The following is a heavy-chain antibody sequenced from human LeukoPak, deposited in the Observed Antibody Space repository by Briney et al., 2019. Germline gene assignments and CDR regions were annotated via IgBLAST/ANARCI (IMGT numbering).Heavy chain of an antibody. CDR2: INPNSGGT. Sequence: GASVKVSCKASGFTFTGFYMHWVRQAPGQGLEWMGWINPNSGGTNYAQKFQGRVTMTRDTSINTAYMELSRLRSDDTAVYYCARGGCSRSSEYYYGMDVWGQGTTVTVSS. V-gene: IGHV1-2*02. CDR3: ARGGCSRSSEYYYGMDV. J-gene: IGHJ6*02. D-gene: IGHD6-6*01. CDR1: GFTFTGFY.